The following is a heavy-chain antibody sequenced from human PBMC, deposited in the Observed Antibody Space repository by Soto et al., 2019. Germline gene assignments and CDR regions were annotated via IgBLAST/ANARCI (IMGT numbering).Heavy chain of an antibody. J-gene: IGHJ4*02. CDR3: ASDTYDYVWGSYRTEFDY. V-gene: IGHV3-23*01. Sequence: EVQLLESGGGLVQPGGSLRLSCAASGFTFSSYAMSWVRQAPGKGLEWVSAISGSGGSTYYADSEKGRFTISRDNSKNTLYLQMNSLRAEDTAVYYCASDTYDYVWGSYRTEFDYWGQGTLVTVSS. CDR2: ISGSGGST. D-gene: IGHD3-16*02. CDR1: GFTFSSYA.